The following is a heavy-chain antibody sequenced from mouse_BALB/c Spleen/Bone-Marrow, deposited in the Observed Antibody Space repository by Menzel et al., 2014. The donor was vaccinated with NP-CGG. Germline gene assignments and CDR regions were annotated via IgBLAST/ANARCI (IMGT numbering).Heavy chain of an antibody. V-gene: IGHV3-1*02. Sequence: DVQLQESGPDLVKPSQSLSLTCTVTGYSITSGYSWHWIRQFPGNRLEWMGYIHYSGSTKYIPSLKSRISITRDTSKNQFFLQLNSVTTEDTATYYCAKSEGYYFGSTWGQGTLVTVSA. CDR3: AKSEGYYFGST. CDR2: IHYSGST. CDR1: GYSITSGYS. D-gene: IGHD1-1*01. J-gene: IGHJ3*01.